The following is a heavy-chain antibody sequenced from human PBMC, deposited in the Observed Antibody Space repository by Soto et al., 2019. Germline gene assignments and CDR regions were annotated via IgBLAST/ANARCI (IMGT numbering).Heavy chain of an antibody. Sequence: PGGSLRLSCAASGFPFSSYGMHLVRQAPEKGLEWVAVIWYDGSNKYYADSVKGRFTISRDNSKNTLYLQMNSLRAEDTAVYYCARDGPTFMVRGVHDAFDIWGQGTMVTVSS. CDR3: ARDGPTFMVRGVHDAFDI. CDR2: IWYDGSNK. CDR1: GFPFSSYG. J-gene: IGHJ3*02. V-gene: IGHV3-33*01. D-gene: IGHD3-10*01.